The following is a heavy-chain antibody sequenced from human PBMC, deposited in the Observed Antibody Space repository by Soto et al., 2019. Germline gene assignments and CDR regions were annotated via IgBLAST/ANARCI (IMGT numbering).Heavy chain of an antibody. CDR1: GSSLSTSGAG. V-gene: IGHV2-5*01. Sequence: QITLRESGPALVKPTQTLTLTCTFSGSSLSTSGAGVGWLCQPPGKALEWLALLYSNDDQRYSPSLKSRLAITKDTSKNQVVLTMPDMDPVDTATYYCAHLTLIVPAAIEVFDYWGQGTLVTVSS. J-gene: IGHJ4*02. CDR3: AHLTLIVPAAIEVFDY. D-gene: IGHD2-2*01. CDR2: LYSNDDQ.